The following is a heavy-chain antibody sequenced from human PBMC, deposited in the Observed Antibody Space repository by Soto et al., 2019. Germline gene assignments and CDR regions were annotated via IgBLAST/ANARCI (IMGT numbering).Heavy chain of an antibody. CDR2: FIAMLGTP. Sequence: GASVKVSCKASGGTFGSQGIAWVRQAPGQGLEWMGGFIAMLGTPTYAKKVQGRATISADESLTSSYLELRSLRSEDTGVYFCARGAMANFDYRGQGTVVTLSS. CDR3: ARGAMANFDY. V-gene: IGHV1-69*13. CDR1: GGTFGSQG. J-gene: IGHJ4*02. D-gene: IGHD5-18*01.